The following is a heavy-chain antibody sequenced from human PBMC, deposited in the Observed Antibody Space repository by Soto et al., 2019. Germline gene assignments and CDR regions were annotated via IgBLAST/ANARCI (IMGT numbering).Heavy chain of an antibody. Sequence: QVQLVQSGAEEKKPGASVKVSCKASGYTFTNYATHWVRQAPGQRLEWMGWINAGNGNTKYSQKFQGRVTITRDTTAITAYMELSSLSSDDTAVYYCATVRGYYLPDYWGQGTLVTVSS. J-gene: IGHJ4*02. CDR1: GYTFTNYA. CDR2: INAGNGNT. V-gene: IGHV1-3*05. CDR3: ATVRGYYLPDY. D-gene: IGHD1-26*01.